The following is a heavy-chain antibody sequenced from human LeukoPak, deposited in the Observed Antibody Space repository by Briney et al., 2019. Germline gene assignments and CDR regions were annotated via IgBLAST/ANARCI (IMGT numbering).Heavy chain of an antibody. CDR3: ACNYGGFDY. CDR1: GFTFSSYG. J-gene: IGHJ4*02. Sequence: QPGGTLRLSCAASGFTFSSYGMSWVRQAPGKGLEWVSAISGSGGSTYYADSVKGRFTISRDNSKNTLYLQMNSLRAEDTAVYYCACNYGGFDYWGQGTLVTVSS. V-gene: IGHV3-23*01. CDR2: ISGSGGST. D-gene: IGHD4-11*01.